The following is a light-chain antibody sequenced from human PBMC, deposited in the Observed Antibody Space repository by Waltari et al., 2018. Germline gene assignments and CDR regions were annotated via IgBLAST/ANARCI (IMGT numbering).Light chain of an antibody. Sequence: QSALTQPPPASGSPGQSVTLSCTGTSSDVGGYNFVSWYQQHPGKAPKLMIYEVSERPSGVTARFSGSKSGNTASLTVSGLQTEDESDYYCSSYAGSMTLVFGGGTKLTVL. CDR3: SSYAGSMTLV. J-gene: IGLJ2*01. CDR1: SSDVGGYNF. V-gene: IGLV2-8*01. CDR2: EVS.